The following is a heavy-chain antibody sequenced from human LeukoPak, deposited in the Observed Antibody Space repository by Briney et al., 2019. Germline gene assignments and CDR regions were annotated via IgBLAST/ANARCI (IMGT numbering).Heavy chain of an antibody. J-gene: IGHJ4*02. D-gene: IGHD2-8*02. CDR2: IKQDGSER. CDR3: ERDGGHSTDPDY. Sequence: GWSLRLSCAPSGFTFSRHWMAWVRQAPGKGPEWVANIKQDGSERYYVHSVRGRFTISRDNAKNALYLQMNSLRAEDTAVYYCERDGGHSTDPDYWGQGILVTVS. CDR1: GFTFSRHW. V-gene: IGHV3-7*01.